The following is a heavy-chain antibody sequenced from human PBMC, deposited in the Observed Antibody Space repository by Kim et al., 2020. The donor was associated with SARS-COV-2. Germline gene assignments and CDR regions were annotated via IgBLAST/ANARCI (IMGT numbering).Heavy chain of an antibody. J-gene: IGHJ3*02. D-gene: IGHD6-19*01. V-gene: IGHV3-9*01. CDR3: AKAKPSGWYLSDAFDI. Sequence: VKGRFTISRDNAKNSLYLQMNSLRAEDTALYYCAKAKPSGWYLSDAFDIWGQGTMVTVSS.